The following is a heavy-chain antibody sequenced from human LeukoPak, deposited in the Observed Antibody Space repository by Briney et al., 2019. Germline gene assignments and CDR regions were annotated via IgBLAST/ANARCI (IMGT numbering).Heavy chain of an antibody. D-gene: IGHD2-21*02. V-gene: IGHV1-18*01. Sequence: ASVKVSCKASGYTFTSCGISWVRQAPGQGLEWMGWISAYNGNTNYAQKLQGRVTMTTDTSTSTAYMELRSLRSDDTAVYYCARGDHIVVVTAPDYWGQGTLVTVSS. J-gene: IGHJ4*02. CDR1: GYTFTSCG. CDR3: ARGDHIVVVTAPDY. CDR2: ISAYNGNT.